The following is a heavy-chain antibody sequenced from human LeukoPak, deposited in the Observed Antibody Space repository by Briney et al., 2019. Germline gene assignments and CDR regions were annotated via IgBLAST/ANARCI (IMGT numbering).Heavy chain of an antibody. Sequence: ASVKVSCKASGYTFTGYYIHWVRQAPGQGLEWMGWISAYNGNTNYAQKLQGRVTMTTDTSTSTAYMELRSLRSDDTAVYYCARDPVLTVTTHWGFDPWGQGTLVTVSS. D-gene: IGHD4-17*01. CDR1: GYTFTGYY. CDR2: ISAYNGNT. J-gene: IGHJ5*02. V-gene: IGHV1-18*04. CDR3: ARDPVLTVTTHWGFDP.